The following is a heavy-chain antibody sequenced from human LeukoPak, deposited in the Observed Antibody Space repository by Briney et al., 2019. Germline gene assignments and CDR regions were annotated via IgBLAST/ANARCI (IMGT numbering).Heavy chain of an antibody. CDR3: ARDLYYYGSGRGFDY. CDR1: GYTFTGYY. Sequence: GASVKVSCKSSGYTFTGYYMHWVRQAPGQGLEWMGRIIPILGIANYAQKFQGRVTITADKSTSTAYMELSSLRSEDTAVYYCARDLYYYGSGRGFDYWGQGTLVTVSS. V-gene: IGHV1-69*04. D-gene: IGHD3-10*01. J-gene: IGHJ4*02. CDR2: IIPILGIA.